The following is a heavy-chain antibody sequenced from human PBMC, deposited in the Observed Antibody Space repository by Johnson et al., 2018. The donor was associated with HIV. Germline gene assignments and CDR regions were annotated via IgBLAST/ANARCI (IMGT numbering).Heavy chain of an antibody. V-gene: IGHV3-30*03. J-gene: IGHJ3*01. D-gene: IGHD1-1*01. CDR2: ISYDGSNK. CDR3: ARGGNEIDAFDV. CDR1: GFTFSSSG. Sequence: QVQLVESGGGVVQPGRSLRLSCAASGFTFSSSGMHWVRQAPGKGLEWVAVISYDGSNKYYADSVKGRFTISRDNSKNTLYLQMNSLRAEDTAVYYCARGGNEIDAFDVWGQGQWSPSLQ.